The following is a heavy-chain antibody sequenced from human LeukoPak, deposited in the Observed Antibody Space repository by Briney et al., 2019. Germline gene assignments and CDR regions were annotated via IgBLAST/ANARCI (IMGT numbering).Heavy chain of an antibody. CDR2: IFNSGST. V-gene: IGHV4-30-4*01. Sequence: PSETLSLTCTVSGGSVNSGDYYWSWIRQTPGKGLEWIGYIFNSGSTYYSPSLKSRVTISVDTSKNQFSLKLNSVTAADTAVYYCARGYSGWPLDYWGQGTLVTVSS. D-gene: IGHD6-19*01. J-gene: IGHJ4*02. CDR3: ARGYSGWPLDY. CDR1: GGSVNSGDYY.